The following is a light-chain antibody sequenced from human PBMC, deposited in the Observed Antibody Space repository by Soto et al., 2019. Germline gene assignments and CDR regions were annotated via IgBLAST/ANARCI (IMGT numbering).Light chain of an antibody. J-gene: IGKJ3*01. CDR3: QKYNNVPLT. Sequence: DVQMTQSPSSLSAAVGDRVTITCRASQGIATYLAWYQQKPGKAPKLLIYAASTLQSGVPSRFTGSGSGTDFTLTINGLQPEDFATYYCQKYNNVPLTFGPGTKVDI. CDR1: QGIATY. CDR2: AAS. V-gene: IGKV1-27*01.